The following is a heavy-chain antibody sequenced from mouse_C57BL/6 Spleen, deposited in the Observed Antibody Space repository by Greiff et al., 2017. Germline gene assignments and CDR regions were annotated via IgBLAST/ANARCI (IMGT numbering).Heavy chain of an antibody. CDR1: GYTFTSYG. D-gene: IGHD1-1*01. V-gene: IGHV1-81*01. CDR2: IYPRSGNT. CDR3: ARFGYYGSSPYWYFDV. J-gene: IGHJ1*03. Sequence: QVQLQQSGAELARPGASVKLSCKASGYTFTSYGISWVKQRTGQGLEWIGEIYPRSGNTYYNEKFKGKATLTPDKSSSTAYMELRSLTSEDSAVYFCARFGYYGSSPYWYFDVWGTGTTVTVSS.